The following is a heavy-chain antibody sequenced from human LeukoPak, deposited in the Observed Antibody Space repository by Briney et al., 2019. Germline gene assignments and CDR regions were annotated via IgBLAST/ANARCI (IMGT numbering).Heavy chain of an antibody. D-gene: IGHD3-3*01. Sequence: PGGSLRLSCAVSGLTFSSSWMDWVRQAPGKGLEWVASINPDGNKKYSADSVKGRFTISRDNAENSLYLQMNSLRAEDTAVYYCAKVRDFWSGLYDYWGQGTLVTVSS. CDR1: GLTFSSSW. J-gene: IGHJ4*02. CDR3: AKVRDFWSGLYDY. V-gene: IGHV3-7*03. CDR2: INPDGNKK.